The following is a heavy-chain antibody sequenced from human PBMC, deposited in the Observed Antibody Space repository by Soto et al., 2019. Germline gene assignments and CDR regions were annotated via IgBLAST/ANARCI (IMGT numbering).Heavy chain of an antibody. CDR2: ISSSSSYI. CDR1: GFTFSSYS. V-gene: IGHV3-21*01. CDR3: ARDRGDYGDYGGFSNDAFDI. Sequence: EVQLVESGGGLVKPGGSLRLSCAASGFTFSSYSMNWVRQAPGKGLEWVSSISSSSSYIYYADSVKGRFTISRDNAKNSLYLQMNSLRAEDTAVYYCARDRGDYGDYGGFSNDAFDIWGQGTMVTVSS. D-gene: IGHD4-17*01. J-gene: IGHJ3*02.